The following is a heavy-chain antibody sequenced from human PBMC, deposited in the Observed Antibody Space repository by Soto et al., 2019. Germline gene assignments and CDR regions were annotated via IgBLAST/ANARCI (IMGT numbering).Heavy chain of an antibody. CDR1: GYTFTSYD. J-gene: IGHJ6*02. CDR3: ARAPVSGEQLGGYGMDV. CDR2: MNPNSGNT. D-gene: IGHD6-13*01. V-gene: IGHV1-8*01. Sequence: QVHLVQSGAEVKKSGASVKVSCKASGYTFTSYDINWVRQATGQGLEWMGWMNPNSGNTGYAQKFQGRVTMTRNTSISTAYMELSSLRSEDTAVYYCARAPVSGEQLGGYGMDVWGQGTTVTVSS.